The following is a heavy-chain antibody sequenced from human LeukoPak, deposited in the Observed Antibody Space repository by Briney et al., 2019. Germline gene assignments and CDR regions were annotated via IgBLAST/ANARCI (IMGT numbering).Heavy chain of an antibody. Sequence: QSGGALRLSCAASAFTFCNYGMHWVRQAPGKGLEWVEFIRYDGSNKYYADSVKGRFTISRDNSKNTLYLQMNSLRAEDTAVYYCAKRSMTSRSDAFDIWGQGTMVTVSS. CDR3: AKRSMTSRSDAFDI. CDR2: IRYDGSNK. V-gene: IGHV3-30*02. J-gene: IGHJ3*02. CDR1: AFTFCNYG.